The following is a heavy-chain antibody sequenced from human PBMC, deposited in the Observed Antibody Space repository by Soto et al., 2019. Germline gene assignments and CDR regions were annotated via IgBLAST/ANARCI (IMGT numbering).Heavy chain of an antibody. CDR3: ARERGIQLWSL. Sequence: PGGSLRLSCAASGFTFISHGMHWVLQAPGKGLEWVAVIWFDGSNKYYADSVKGRFTISRDNSKNTLYLQMNSLRAEDTAVYYCARERGIQLWSLWGQGTLVTVSS. J-gene: IGHJ4*02. D-gene: IGHD5-18*01. CDR2: IWFDGSNK. V-gene: IGHV3-33*01. CDR1: GFTFISHG.